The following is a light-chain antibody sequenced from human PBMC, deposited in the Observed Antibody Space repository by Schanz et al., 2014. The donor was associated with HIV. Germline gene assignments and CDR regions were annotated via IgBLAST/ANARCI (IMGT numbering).Light chain of an antibody. CDR2: GAS. Sequence: EIVMTQSPATLSVSPGERATLSCRASQSVRNNLAWYQQKPGQAPRLLIYGASTRATGIPARFSGSGSGTEFTLTISSLQSEDFAVYYCQQHGGSPETFGQGTKVEIK. J-gene: IGKJ1*01. V-gene: IGKV3-15*01. CDR1: QSVRNN. CDR3: QQHGGSPET.